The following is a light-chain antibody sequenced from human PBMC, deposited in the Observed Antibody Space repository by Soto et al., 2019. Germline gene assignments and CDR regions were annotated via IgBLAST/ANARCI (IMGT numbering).Light chain of an antibody. CDR2: DVS. Sequence: QSALTQPASVFGSPGQSITISCTGTSSDVGGYNYVSWYQQHPGKAPKLMIYDVSKRPSGVSNRFSGSKSGNTASLTISGLQAEDEADYYCSSYTSSSTVVVFGGGTQLTVL. V-gene: IGLV2-14*01. CDR1: SSDVGGYNY. J-gene: IGLJ2*01. CDR3: SSYTSSSTVVV.